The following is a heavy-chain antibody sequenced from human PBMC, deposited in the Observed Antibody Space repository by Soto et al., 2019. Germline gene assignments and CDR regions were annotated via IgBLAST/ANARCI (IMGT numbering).Heavy chain of an antibody. CDR1: GLTFSSYW. V-gene: IGHV3-74*01. CDR2: INSDGSTT. CDR3: ARAGVYHGFDY. Sequence: EVQLVESGGGLVQPGETLRLSCAVSGLTFSSYWMHWVRQAPGKGLVWVSRINSDGSTTNYADSVKGRFTISRDNAKNTLYLQMNSLSAEDTAVYYCARAGVYHGFDYWGQGVLVTVSS. J-gene: IGHJ4*02. D-gene: IGHD4-17*01.